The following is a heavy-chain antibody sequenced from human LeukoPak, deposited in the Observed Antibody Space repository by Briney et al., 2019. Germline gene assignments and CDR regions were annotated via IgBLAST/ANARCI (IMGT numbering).Heavy chain of an antibody. CDR2: INPSGGST. Sequence: ASVEVSCKASGYTFTSYYMHWVRQAPGQGLEWMGIINPSGGSTSYAQKFQGRVTMTRDTSISTAYMELSSLRSEDTAVYYCVGGAPNWGFDYWGQGTLVTVSS. D-gene: IGHD7-27*01. J-gene: IGHJ4*02. CDR1: GYTFTSYY. V-gene: IGHV1-46*01. CDR3: VGGAPNWGFDY.